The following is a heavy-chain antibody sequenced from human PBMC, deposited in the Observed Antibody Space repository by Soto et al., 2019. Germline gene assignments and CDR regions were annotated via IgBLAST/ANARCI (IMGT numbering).Heavy chain of an antibody. CDR2: INPSGGGT. CDR1: GYTFSNYY. CDR3: ARAPQYGSAGYYYNF. D-gene: IGHD3-10*01. J-gene: IGHJ4*02. Sequence: QVHLVQSGAEVKRPGVSVKVSCKASGYTFSNYYMHWVRQVPGHGLEWMGIINPSGGGTTYAQRFRGRPTVTRDTSTSTVYMELSRLRSDDTAIYFCARAPQYGSAGYYYNFWGQGTLVTVSS. V-gene: IGHV1-46*01.